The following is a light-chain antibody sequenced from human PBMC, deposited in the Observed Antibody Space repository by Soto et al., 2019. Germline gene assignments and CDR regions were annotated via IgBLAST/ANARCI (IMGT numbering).Light chain of an antibody. V-gene: IGLV1-40*01. J-gene: IGLJ3*02. CDR1: SSNIGAGYD. CDR2: GNS. CDR3: QSYDSSLSGSV. Sequence: HSALTQPPSVSGAPGQRVTISCTGSSSNIGAGYDVHWYQQLPGTAPKLLIYGNSNRPSGVPDRFSGSKSGTSASLAITGLQAEDEADYYCQSYDSSLSGSVFGGGTKVTVL.